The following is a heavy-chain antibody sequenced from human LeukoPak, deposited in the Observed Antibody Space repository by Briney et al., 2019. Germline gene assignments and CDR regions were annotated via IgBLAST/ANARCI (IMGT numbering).Heavy chain of an antibody. CDR2: IYSRST. J-gene: IGHJ4*02. CDR1: GGSIRTFS. D-gene: IGHD6-19*01. CDR3: ARDTTVASGMQY. V-gene: IGHV4-59*01. Sequence: SETLSLTCTVSGGSIRTFSWTWIRQFPGKGLEWIGSIYSRSTNYNPSLKSRVAISVHTSKNQFSLRLNSVTTADTAVYYCARDTTVASGMQYWGQGTLVTVSS.